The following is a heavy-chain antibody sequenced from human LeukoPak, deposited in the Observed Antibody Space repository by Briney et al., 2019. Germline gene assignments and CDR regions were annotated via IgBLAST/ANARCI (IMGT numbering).Heavy chain of an antibody. CDR2: IYYRGST. D-gene: IGHD2-15*01. V-gene: IGHV4-39*01. CDR3: ARRDCSGGSCYFQP. Sequence: SETLSLTCTVSGGSVSSSSHYWNWIRQPPGKGLEWIGSIYYRGSTNYNPSLQSRVTISVDTSKNQFSLRLSSVTAADTAMCYCARRDCSGGSCYFQPWGQGTLVTVSS. CDR1: GGSVSSSSHY. J-gene: IGHJ1*01.